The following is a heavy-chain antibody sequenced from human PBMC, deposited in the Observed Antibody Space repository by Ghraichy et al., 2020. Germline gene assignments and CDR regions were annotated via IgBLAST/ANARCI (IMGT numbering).Heavy chain of an antibody. V-gene: IGHV3-30*18. CDR1: GFTFSSYG. J-gene: IGHJ4*02. CDR2: ISYDGSNK. CDR3: AKFHTGYSSSCDDY. D-gene: IGHD6-6*01. Sequence: GGSLRLSCAASGFTFSSYGMHWVRQAPGKGLEWVAVISYDGSNKYYADSVKGRFTISRDNSKNTLYLQMNSLRAEDTAVYYCAKFHTGYSSSCDDYWGQGTLVTVSS.